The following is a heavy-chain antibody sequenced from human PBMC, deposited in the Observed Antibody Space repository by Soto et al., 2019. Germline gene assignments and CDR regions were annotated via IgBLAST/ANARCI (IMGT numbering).Heavy chain of an antibody. V-gene: IGHV1-8*01. CDR1: GYSFTGLD. Sequence: QVQLVQSGAEARVPGASVKVSCKASGYSFTGLDINWVRQTTGQGLEWMGWMEPSSGRTGYAQKFQGRVAMTRDTSINAAYMELSSLTSDDTAFYYCALGVTAGVDYWGQGTLVTVSS. CDR3: ALGVTAGVDY. D-gene: IGHD1-26*01. CDR2: MEPSSGRT. J-gene: IGHJ4*02.